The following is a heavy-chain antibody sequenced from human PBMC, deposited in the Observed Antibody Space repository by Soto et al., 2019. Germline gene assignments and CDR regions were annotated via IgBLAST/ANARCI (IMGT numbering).Heavy chain of an antibody. Sequence: GGSLRLSCAASGFTFSSYGMHWVRQAPGKGLEWVAVISYDGSNKYYADSVKGRFTISRDNSKNTLYLQMNSLRAEDTAVYYFAKDAAGRSYYDFWSGYSLPFYYYYYGMDVWGQGTTVTVSS. D-gene: IGHD3-3*01. J-gene: IGHJ6*02. V-gene: IGHV3-30*18. CDR1: GFTFSSYG. CDR3: AKDAAGRSYYDFWSGYSLPFYYYYYGMDV. CDR2: ISYDGSNK.